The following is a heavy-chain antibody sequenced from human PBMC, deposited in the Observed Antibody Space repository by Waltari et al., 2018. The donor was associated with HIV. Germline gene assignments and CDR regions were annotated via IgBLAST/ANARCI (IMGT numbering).Heavy chain of an antibody. CDR2: ISHSGRNK. CDR3: ARGEYSGYATWGGLDV. Sequence: QVQLVQSGGGVVQAGKSLTLSCAASGFTFSTSTIHWVRQAPGKGLEWVAVISHSGRNKVYADSVQGRFTISSDSKNTLFLQMTSLRVEDTAVYYCARGEYSGYATWGGLDVWGQGTTVTVSS. V-gene: IGHV3-30*04. J-gene: IGHJ6*02. CDR1: GFTFSTST. D-gene: IGHD5-12*01.